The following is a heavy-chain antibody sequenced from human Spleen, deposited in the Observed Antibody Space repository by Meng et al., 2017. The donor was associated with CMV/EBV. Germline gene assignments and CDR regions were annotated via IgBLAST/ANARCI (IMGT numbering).Heavy chain of an antibody. CDR1: GFTFSNYA. D-gene: IGHD3-22*01. CDR3: ATPKPYYYESSGYYAS. CDR2: ISGSGDST. Sequence: SGFTFSNYAMAWVRQAPGKGLEWVSSISGSGDSTKYADSLKGRFTISRDNSKNTVYLQMISLRVEDTAIYYCATPKPYYYESSGYYASWGQGTLVTVSS. J-gene: IGHJ4*02. V-gene: IGHV3-23*01.